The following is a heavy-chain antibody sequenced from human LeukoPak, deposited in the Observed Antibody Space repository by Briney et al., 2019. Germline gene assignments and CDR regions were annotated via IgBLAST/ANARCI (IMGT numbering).Heavy chain of an antibody. Sequence: SETLSLTCTVSGGSISSGGYYWSWIRQHPGKGLEWIGYIYYSGSTYYNPSLKSRVTISVDTSKNQFSLKLSSVTAADTAAYYCARSPYYGSGSYQLGFDYWGQGTLVTVSS. D-gene: IGHD3-10*01. V-gene: IGHV4-31*03. J-gene: IGHJ4*02. CDR1: GGSISSGGYY. CDR3: ARSPYYGSGSYQLGFDY. CDR2: IYYSGST.